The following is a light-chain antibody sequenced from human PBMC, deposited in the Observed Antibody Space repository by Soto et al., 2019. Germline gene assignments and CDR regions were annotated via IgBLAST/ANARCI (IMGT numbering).Light chain of an antibody. V-gene: IGLV2-11*01. J-gene: IGLJ1*01. CDR3: SSYTSSSTSIV. CDR1: SSDFGGYKY. CDR2: DVS. Sequence: QSALTQPRSVSGSPGQSVSISCAGTSSDFGGYKYVSWYQQHPGKAPKLMIFDVSERPSGVPDRFSGSKSGNTASLTISGLRAEDEADYYCSSYTSSSTSIVFGTGTKLTVL.